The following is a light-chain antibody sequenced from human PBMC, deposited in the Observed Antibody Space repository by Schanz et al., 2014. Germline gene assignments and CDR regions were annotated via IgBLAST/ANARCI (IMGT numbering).Light chain of an antibody. CDR2: GGS. CDR1: SSDVGYTYL. J-gene: IGLJ3*02. CDR3: SSYTGSSTQV. Sequence: QSALTQPASVSGSPGQSITISCTGTSSDVGYTYLVSWYQQHPGKAPQLLIFGGSQRPSGVSNRFSGSGSGNTASLTISGLQAEDEADYSCSSYTGSSTQVFGGGTKLTVL. V-gene: IGLV2-14*02.